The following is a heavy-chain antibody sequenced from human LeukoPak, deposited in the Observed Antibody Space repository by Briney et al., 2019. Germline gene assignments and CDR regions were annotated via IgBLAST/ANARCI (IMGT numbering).Heavy chain of an antibody. CDR1: GDSISGQH. J-gene: IGHJ4*02. CDR3: ATYYRGMGGRGY. V-gene: IGHV4-59*11. Sequence: SETLSLTCNVSGDSISGQHLTWIRQPPGKGLEWIGQIYYSGTTHYNPALQSRDTMSLDTSKTHFSLKVTSVTAADTAVYYCATYYRGMGGRGYWGQGTLVTVSS. D-gene: IGHD4-23*01. CDR2: IYYSGTT.